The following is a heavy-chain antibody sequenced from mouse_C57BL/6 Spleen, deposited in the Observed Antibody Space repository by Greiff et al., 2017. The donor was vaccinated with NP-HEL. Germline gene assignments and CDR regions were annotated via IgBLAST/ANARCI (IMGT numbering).Heavy chain of an antibody. D-gene: IGHD2-3*01. V-gene: IGHV5-9-1*02. CDR3: TRDGYSDAMDY. Sequence: DVMLVESGEGLVKPGGSLKLSCAASGFTFSSYAMSWVRQTPEKRLEWVAYISSGGDYIYYADTVKGRFTISRDNARNTLYLQMRSLKSEDTAMYYCTRDGYSDAMDYWGQGTSVTVSS. CDR1: GFTFSSYA. CDR2: ISSGGDYI. J-gene: IGHJ4*01.